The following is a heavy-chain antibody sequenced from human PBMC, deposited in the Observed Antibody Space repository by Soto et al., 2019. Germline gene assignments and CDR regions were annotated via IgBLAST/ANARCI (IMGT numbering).Heavy chain of an antibody. Sequence: GGSLRLSCAASGFNLIGYWMSWVRQAPGKGLEWVANINQDGSVKYYVESVKGRFSISRDNAQNSVYLQMNNLRAEDTAVYYCARAVAAGDYFWGQGTLVTVSS. J-gene: IGHJ4*02. CDR2: INQDGSVK. CDR3: ARAVAAGDYF. V-gene: IGHV3-7*01. D-gene: IGHD6-13*01. CDR1: GFNLIGYW.